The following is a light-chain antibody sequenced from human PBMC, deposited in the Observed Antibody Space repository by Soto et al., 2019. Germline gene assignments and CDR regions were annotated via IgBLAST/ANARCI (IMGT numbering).Light chain of an antibody. J-gene: IGKJ4*01. CDR3: QQSYSTMLT. CDR2: KAS. Sequence: DIQMTRSPSTLSGSVGDRVTITCRASQTISSWLAWYQQKPGKAPKLLIYKASTLKSGVPSRFSGSVSGTDGTITISSLKKEDGATYYCQQSYSTMLTFGGGTKVDIK. CDR1: QTISSW. V-gene: IGKV1-5*03.